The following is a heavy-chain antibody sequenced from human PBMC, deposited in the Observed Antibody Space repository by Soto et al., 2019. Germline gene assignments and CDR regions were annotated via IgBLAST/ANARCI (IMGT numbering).Heavy chain of an antibody. CDR3: ARGPRYLYYYYMDV. Sequence: PGGSLRLSCAASGFTFSSYWMHWVRQAPGKGLVWVSRINSDGSSTSYADSVKGRFTISRDNAKNTLYLQMNSLRAEDTAVYYCARGPRYLYYYYMDVWGKGTTVTVSS. J-gene: IGHJ6*03. D-gene: IGHD3-9*01. CDR1: GFTFSSYW. V-gene: IGHV3-74*01. CDR2: INSDGSST.